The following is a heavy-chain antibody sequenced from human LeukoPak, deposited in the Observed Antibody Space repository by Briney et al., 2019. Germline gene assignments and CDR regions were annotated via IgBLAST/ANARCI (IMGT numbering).Heavy chain of an antibody. CDR2: ISKDGSDK. Sequence: GGSLRLSCAASGFTFSDYAMHWVRQAPGKGLEWVAVISKDGSDKYYPGSVRGRFTISRDKAKNSLYLQMNSLRAEDTAVYYCARRYHYYDSSGRFDYWGQGTLVTVSS. CDR3: ARRYHYYDSSGRFDY. CDR1: GFTFSDYA. J-gene: IGHJ4*02. D-gene: IGHD3-22*01. V-gene: IGHV3-30-3*01.